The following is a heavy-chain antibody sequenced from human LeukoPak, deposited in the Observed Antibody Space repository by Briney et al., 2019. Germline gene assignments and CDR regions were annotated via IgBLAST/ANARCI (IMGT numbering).Heavy chain of an antibody. CDR1: GFTFSRDS. J-gene: IGHJ4*02. CDR2: ISGSGGST. D-gene: IGHD3-22*01. V-gene: IGHV3-23*01. CDR3: AKELDSSGYFDY. Sequence: GGSLRLSCAASGFTFSRDSMNWVRQAPGKGLEWVSGISGSGGSTYHADSVKGRFTISRDNSKNTLYLQMNSLRAEDTAVYYCAKELDSSGYFDYWGQGTLVTVSS.